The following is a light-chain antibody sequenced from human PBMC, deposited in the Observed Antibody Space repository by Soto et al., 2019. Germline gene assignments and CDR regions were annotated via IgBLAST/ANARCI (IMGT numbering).Light chain of an antibody. CDR3: QQYNNWPPWT. J-gene: IGKJ1*01. V-gene: IGKV3D-15*01. CDR1: QSVSNN. Sequence: IVLTQSPCTLSLSPGERATLSCRASQSVSNNYLAWYQQKPGQAPRLLIYGASNRATGIPARFSGSGSGTEFTLTISSLQSEDFAVYYCQQYNNWPPWTFGQGTKVDIK. CDR2: GAS.